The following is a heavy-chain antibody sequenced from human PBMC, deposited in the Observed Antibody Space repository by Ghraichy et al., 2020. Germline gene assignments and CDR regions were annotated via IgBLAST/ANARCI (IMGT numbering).Heavy chain of an antibody. CDR1: GGSVSRYY. D-gene: IGHD2/OR15-2a*01. Sequence: SETLSLTCTVSGGSVSRYYWSWIRQPPGKGLEWIGNIYYSGSPNYNPSIKSRVTISVDTSKNHFSLKLNSVTAADTALYYCASTLRSHAFDSWGQGTMVTVSS. J-gene: IGHJ3*02. CDR2: IYYSGSP. CDR3: ASTLRSHAFDS. V-gene: IGHV4-59*02.